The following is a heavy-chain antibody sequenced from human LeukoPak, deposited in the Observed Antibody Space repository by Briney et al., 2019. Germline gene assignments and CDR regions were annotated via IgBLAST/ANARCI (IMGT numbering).Heavy chain of an antibody. V-gene: IGHV3-53*01. Sequence: GGSLRLSCAASGFSVSSNYMSWVRQAPGKGLEWVSVIYSDGYTYYADSVKGRFTISRDNSKNTLYHQMNSLRAEDTAVYYCARDRSGWSDFDYWGQGTLVTVSS. D-gene: IGHD6-19*01. CDR1: GFSVSSNY. CDR2: IYSDGYT. CDR3: ARDRSGWSDFDY. J-gene: IGHJ4*02.